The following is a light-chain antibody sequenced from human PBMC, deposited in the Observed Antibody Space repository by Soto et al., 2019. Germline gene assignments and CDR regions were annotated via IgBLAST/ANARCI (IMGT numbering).Light chain of an antibody. CDR1: SSDVGGYNF. V-gene: IGLV2-8*01. Sequence: QSALTQPPSASGSPGQSVTISCTGTSSDVGGYNFVSWYQQHPGKAPKLLIYEVSKRPSGVPDRFSGSKSDNTASLTVSGLQAEDEAVYYCSSFAGGNNLLFGGGTKLTVL. CDR2: EVS. CDR3: SSFAGGNNLL. J-gene: IGLJ2*01.